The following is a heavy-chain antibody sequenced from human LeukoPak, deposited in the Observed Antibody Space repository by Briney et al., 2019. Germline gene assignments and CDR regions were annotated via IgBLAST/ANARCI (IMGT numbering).Heavy chain of an antibody. D-gene: IGHD5-18*01. V-gene: IGHV3-33*01. CDR2: IWYDGSNK. Sequence: PGRSLRLSCAASGFTFSSYGMHWVRQAPGKGLEWVAVIWYDGSNKYYADSVKGRFTISRDNSKNTLYLQMNSLRAEDTAVYYCARGGYSYGYKGFVDYWDQGTLVTVSS. CDR3: ARGGYSYGYKGFVDY. CDR1: GFTFSSYG. J-gene: IGHJ4*02.